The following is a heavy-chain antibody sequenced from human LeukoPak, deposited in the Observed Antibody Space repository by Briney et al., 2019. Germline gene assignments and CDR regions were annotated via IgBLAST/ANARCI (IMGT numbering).Heavy chain of an antibody. V-gene: IGHV4-34*01. CDR1: GGSFSGYD. CDR3: ARARGIVVVVAEDCYFDY. Sequence: SETLSLTCAVYGGSFSGYDWTWIRQSPGKGLQWIGEINHSGTTNYNPSLKSRVTISVDTSQNQFSLKLSSVTAADTAVYYCARARGIVVVVAEDCYFDYWGQGTLVAVSS. D-gene: IGHD2-15*01. CDR2: INHSGTT. J-gene: IGHJ4*02.